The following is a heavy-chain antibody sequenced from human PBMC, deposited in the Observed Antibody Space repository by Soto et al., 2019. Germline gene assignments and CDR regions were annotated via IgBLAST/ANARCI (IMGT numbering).Heavy chain of an antibody. D-gene: IGHD3-16*02. Sequence: GGSLRLSCEASGFTFSSYWMHWVRQGPGKGLEWLSLINSDGSSPNYADSVKGRFTVSRDNAKNTLFLQMNSLRVDDTGIYYCTRDRRISGLDPWGQGTLVTVSS. V-gene: IGHV3-74*01. J-gene: IGHJ5*02. CDR2: INSDGSSP. CDR3: TRDRRISGLDP. CDR1: GFTFSSYW.